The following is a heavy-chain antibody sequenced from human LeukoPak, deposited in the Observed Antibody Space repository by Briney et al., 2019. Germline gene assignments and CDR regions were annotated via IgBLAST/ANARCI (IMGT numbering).Heavy chain of an antibody. J-gene: IGHJ3*02. Sequence: GGSLRLSCAASGFSLTTYEMNWVRQATGKGLEWVSYISSSGDSIYYADSVKGRFTISRDNAKNSLSLQMNSLRAEDTAIYYCARDRRVGATWSVGAFDIWGQGTTVTVSS. CDR3: ARDRRVGATWSVGAFDI. D-gene: IGHD1-26*01. CDR1: GFSLTTYE. V-gene: IGHV3-48*03. CDR2: ISSSGDSI.